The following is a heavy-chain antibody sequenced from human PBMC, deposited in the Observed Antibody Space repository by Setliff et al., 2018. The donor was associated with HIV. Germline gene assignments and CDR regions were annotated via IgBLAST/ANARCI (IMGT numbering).Heavy chain of an antibody. V-gene: IGHV3-48*01. Sequence: GGSLRLSCAGSGFTFDSHGMIWVRQAPGRGLEWLAYINPAGITMYYADSVRGRFTISRDNAQSSLILHMNSLRVEDTAVYYCARETTGWFGELAAAFDLWGQGTLVTVSS. J-gene: IGHJ3*01. CDR2: INPAGITM. CDR3: ARETTGWFGELAAAFDL. CDR1: GFTFDSHG. D-gene: IGHD3-10*01.